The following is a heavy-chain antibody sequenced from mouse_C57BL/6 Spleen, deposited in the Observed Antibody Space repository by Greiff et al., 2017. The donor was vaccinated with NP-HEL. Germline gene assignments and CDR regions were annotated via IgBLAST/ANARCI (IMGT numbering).Heavy chain of an antibody. D-gene: IGHD1-1*01. CDR1: GYTFTDYN. Sequence: VQLKQSGPELVKPGASVKMSCKASGYTFTDYNMHWVKQSHGKSLEWIGYINPNNGGTSYNQKFKGKATLTVNKSSSTAYMELRSLTSEDSAVYYCAPIYYYGSRWGQGTTLTVSS. V-gene: IGHV1-22*01. CDR3: APIYYYGSR. J-gene: IGHJ2*01. CDR2: INPNNGGT.